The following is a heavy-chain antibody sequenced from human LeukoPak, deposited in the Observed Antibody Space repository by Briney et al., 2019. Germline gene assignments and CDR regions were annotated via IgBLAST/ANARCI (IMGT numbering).Heavy chain of an antibody. CDR1: GFTFSSYE. J-gene: IGHJ4*02. Sequence: GGSLRLSCGASGFTFSSYEMNWVRQAPGKGLEWVSSISSSSSYIYYADSVKGRFTISRDNAKNSLYLQMNSLRAEDTAVYYCARDDGIVVVPLGYWGQGTLVTVSS. D-gene: IGHD2-2*01. CDR3: ARDDGIVVVPLGY. CDR2: ISSSSSYI. V-gene: IGHV3-21*01.